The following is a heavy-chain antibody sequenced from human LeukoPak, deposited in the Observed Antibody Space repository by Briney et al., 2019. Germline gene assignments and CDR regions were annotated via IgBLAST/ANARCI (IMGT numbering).Heavy chain of an antibody. CDR2: IGTAGDT. D-gene: IGHD6-19*01. V-gene: IGHV3-13*01. Sequence: GGSLRLSCAASGFTFSSYDIHWVRQAAGKGLEWVSAIGTAGDTFYSGSVKGRFTVSRENTKNSLYLQMNSLRAEDTAVYYCARGTAGALDYWAQGTLVTVSS. CDR1: GFTFSSYD. J-gene: IGHJ4*02. CDR3: ARGTAGALDY.